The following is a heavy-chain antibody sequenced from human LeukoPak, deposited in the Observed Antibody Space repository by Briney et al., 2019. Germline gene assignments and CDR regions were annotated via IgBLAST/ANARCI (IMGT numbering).Heavy chain of an antibody. Sequence: ASVKVSCKASGYTFTGYYMHWVRQAPGQGLEWMGWINPNSGGTNYAQRFQGRVTMTRDTSISTAYMELNRLRSDDTAVYYCARDLQFVVVPAALFDYWGQGTLVTVSS. CDR3: ARDLQFVVVPAALFDY. J-gene: IGHJ4*02. D-gene: IGHD2-2*01. CDR2: INPNSGGT. V-gene: IGHV1-2*02. CDR1: GYTFTGYY.